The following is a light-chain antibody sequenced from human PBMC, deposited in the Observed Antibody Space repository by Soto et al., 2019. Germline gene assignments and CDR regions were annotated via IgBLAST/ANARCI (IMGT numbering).Light chain of an antibody. CDR3: LQYNIYPWT. J-gene: IGKJ1*01. CDR2: DAS. Sequence: DIQMTQSPSSLSASVGDRVTITCQASQDISNYLNWYQQKPGKAPKLLIYDASNLETGVPSRFSGSGSGTEFTLTISSLQPEDFATFYCLQYNIYPWTFGQGTKVDIK. V-gene: IGKV1-33*01. CDR1: QDISNY.